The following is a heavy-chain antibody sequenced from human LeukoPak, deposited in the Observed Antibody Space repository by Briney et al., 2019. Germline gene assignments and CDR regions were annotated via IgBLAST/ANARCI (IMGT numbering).Heavy chain of an antibody. V-gene: IGHV3-30*04. CDR1: GFTFSSYA. D-gene: IGHD1-1*01. CDR2: ISYDGSNK. J-gene: IGHJ6*04. Sequence: GGSLRLSCAASGFTFSSYAMHWVRQAPGKGLEWVAVISYDGSNKYYADSVKGRFTISRDNSKNTLYLQMNSLRAEDTAVYYCARAGTTLGDYYYYYGMDVWGKGTTVTVSS. CDR3: ARAGTTLGDYYYYYGMDV.